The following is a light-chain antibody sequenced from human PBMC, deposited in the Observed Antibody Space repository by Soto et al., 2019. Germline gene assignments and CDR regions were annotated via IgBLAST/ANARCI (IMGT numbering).Light chain of an antibody. CDR3: QQRSNWPPIT. CDR1: QSVSSR. Sequence: EIVMTQSPATLSVSPGERATLSCRASQSVSSRLAWYQQKPGQAPRLLIYDASNRATGIPARFSGSGSGTDFTLTISSLEPEDFAVYYCQQRSNWPPITFGQGTRLEI. J-gene: IGKJ5*01. V-gene: IGKV3-11*01. CDR2: DAS.